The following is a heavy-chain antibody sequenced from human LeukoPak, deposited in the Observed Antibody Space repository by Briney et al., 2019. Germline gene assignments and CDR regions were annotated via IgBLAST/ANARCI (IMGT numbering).Heavy chain of an antibody. V-gene: IGHV4-34*01. CDR3: ARSPYHRRHAFVVVTAIPGAFDI. CDR1: GASFNGYY. Sequence: SETLSLTCAIYGASFNGYYWSWIRQPPGKGLEWIGEISHSGTTNYNPSLKSRVTISVDTSKNQFSLKLSSVTAADTAVYYCARSPYHRRHAFVVVTAIPGAFDIWGQGTMVTVSS. D-gene: IGHD2-21*02. CDR2: ISHSGTT. J-gene: IGHJ3*02.